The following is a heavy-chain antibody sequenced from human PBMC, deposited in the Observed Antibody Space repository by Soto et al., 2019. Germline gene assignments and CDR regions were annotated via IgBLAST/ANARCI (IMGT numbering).Heavy chain of an antibody. CDR3: ANDPLVVAATNGDY. V-gene: IGHV3-23*01. Sequence: EVQLLESGGGLVQPGGSLRLSCAASGFTFSSYAMIWVRQAPGKGLEWVSAISGSGGSTYDADSVKGRFTISRDNSKNTLYLQMNSLRAEDTAVYYCANDPLVVAATNGDYWGQGTLVTVSS. CDR1: GFTFSSYA. D-gene: IGHD2-15*01. J-gene: IGHJ4*02. CDR2: ISGSGGST.